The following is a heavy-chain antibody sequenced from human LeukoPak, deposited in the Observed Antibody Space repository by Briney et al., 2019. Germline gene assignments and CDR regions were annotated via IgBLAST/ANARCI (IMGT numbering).Heavy chain of an antibody. D-gene: IGHD2-15*01. CDR3: AKDIGYRSGGSCYGQNDPFDY. Sequence: GGSLRLSCAASGFTFSSYAMSSVRQAPGKGLGCDSAISGIGGSTYYADTVKGRFTISRDNSKNTLYQQMNSLRAEDTAVYYCAKDIGYRSGGSCYGQNDPFDYWGQGTLVTVSS. V-gene: IGHV3-23*01. CDR2: ISGIGGST. CDR1: GFTFSSYA. J-gene: IGHJ4*02.